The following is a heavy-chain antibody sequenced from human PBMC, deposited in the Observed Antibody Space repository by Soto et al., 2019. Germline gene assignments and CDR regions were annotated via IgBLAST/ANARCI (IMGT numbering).Heavy chain of an antibody. J-gene: IGHJ4*02. V-gene: IGHV3-23*01. CDR2: ISGSGGST. CDR1: GFTFSSYA. Sequence: GGSLRLSCAASGFTFSSYAMSWVRQAPGKGLEWVSAISGSGGSTYYADSVKGRFTISRDNSKNTLYLQMNSLRAEDTAVYYCAKVPTGQRSMVRGVHFDYWGQGTLVTVSS. CDR3: AKVPTGQRSMVRGVHFDY. D-gene: IGHD3-10*01.